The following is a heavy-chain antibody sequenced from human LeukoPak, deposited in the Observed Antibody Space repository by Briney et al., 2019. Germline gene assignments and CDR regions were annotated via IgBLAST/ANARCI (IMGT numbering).Heavy chain of an antibody. Sequence: SETLSLTCTVSGGSISSYYWSWIRQPPGKGLEWIGYIYYSGSTNYNPSLKSRVTISVDTSKNQFSLKLGSVTAADTAVYYCARVRDFGAFDIWGQGTMVTVSS. CDR1: GGSISSYY. CDR2: IYYSGST. CDR3: ARVRDFGAFDI. D-gene: IGHD3-3*01. V-gene: IGHV4-59*01. J-gene: IGHJ3*02.